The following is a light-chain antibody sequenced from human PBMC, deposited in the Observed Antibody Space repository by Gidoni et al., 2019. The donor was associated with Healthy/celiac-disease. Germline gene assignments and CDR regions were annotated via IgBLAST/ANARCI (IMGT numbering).Light chain of an antibody. V-gene: IGKV1-5*03. Sequence: DIQMTQSPSTLSASVGDRFTITCRASQSNSSWLAWYQQKPGKAPKLLIYKASSLESGVSSRCSSSVSWTEFTLTLRCLQPADFATYYCHQYNTYWTFGQGTKVEIK. CDR2: KAS. J-gene: IGKJ1*01. CDR1: QSNSSW. CDR3: HQYNTYWT.